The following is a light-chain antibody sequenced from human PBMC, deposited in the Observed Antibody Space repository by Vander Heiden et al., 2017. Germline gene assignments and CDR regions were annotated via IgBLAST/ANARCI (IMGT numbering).Light chain of an antibody. Sequence: QSALTQPLSSSGSPGQSVTINCTETRSDVGGYDYGSWYHKRPGKATKLMIYEISKRPSGVHDRFSGSKSGNTASLTVSGLQAEDEDDYYCRSFAGIKNIIFGGGTKLTVL. V-gene: IGLV2-8*01. CDR1: RSDVGGYDY. CDR2: EIS. CDR3: RSFAGIKNII. J-gene: IGLJ2*01.